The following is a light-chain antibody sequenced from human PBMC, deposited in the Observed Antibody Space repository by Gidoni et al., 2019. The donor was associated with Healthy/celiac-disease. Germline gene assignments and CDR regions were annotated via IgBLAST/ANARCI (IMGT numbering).Light chain of an antibody. CDR3: QQYGSSLL. CDR2: GAS. CDR1: QSVSSSY. J-gene: IGKJ4*01. Sequence: EIVLTQSPGTLSLSPGERATISCRASQSVSSSYLAWYQQKPGQAPRLLIYGASSRATGIPDRFSGSGSGTDFTLIISRLEPEDFAVYYCQQYGSSLLFGGGTKVEIK. V-gene: IGKV3-20*01.